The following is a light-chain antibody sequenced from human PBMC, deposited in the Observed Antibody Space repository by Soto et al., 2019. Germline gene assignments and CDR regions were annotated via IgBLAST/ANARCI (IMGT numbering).Light chain of an antibody. Sequence: NFMLTQPRSVSESPGKTVTISCTPTSGSIATNYVQWHQQRPGSVPTTVIYDDNQRPSGVPDRFSGSIDRSSNSASLTISGLEIEDEADYYCQSYDVDIVVFGGGTKLTVL. J-gene: IGLJ2*01. V-gene: IGLV6-57*04. CDR3: QSYDVDIVV. CDR2: DDN. CDR1: SGSIATNY.